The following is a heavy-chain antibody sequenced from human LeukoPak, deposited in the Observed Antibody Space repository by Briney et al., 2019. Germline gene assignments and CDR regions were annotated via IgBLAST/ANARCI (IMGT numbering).Heavy chain of an antibody. CDR1: GYTFTSYG. Sequence: GASVKVSCEVSGYTFTSYGISWVRQAPGQGLEWMGWISAYNGNTNYAQKLQGRVTMTTDTSRSTAYMELRSLRSDDTAVYYCAREVQLWFGELSGYYGMDVWGKGTTVTVSS. V-gene: IGHV1-18*04. J-gene: IGHJ6*04. CDR3: AREVQLWFGELSGYYGMDV. D-gene: IGHD3-10*01. CDR2: ISAYNGNT.